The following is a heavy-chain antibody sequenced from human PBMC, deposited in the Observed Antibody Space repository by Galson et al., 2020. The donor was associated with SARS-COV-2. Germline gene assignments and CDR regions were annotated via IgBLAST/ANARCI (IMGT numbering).Heavy chain of an antibody. CDR2: IYYTGTT. CDR3: AGETDMVRGVLIMYGNWFDP. D-gene: IGHD3-10*01. J-gene: IGHJ5*02. CDR1: GGSISSSSYY. Sequence: SETLSLTCTVSGGSISSSSYYWVWIRQPPGKGLEWIGSIYYTGTTYSNPSLKRRVTISVDTSKNQFSLKLSSVTAADTAVYYCAGETDMVRGVLIMYGNWFDPWVQGTLDSMSS. V-gene: IGHV4-39*01.